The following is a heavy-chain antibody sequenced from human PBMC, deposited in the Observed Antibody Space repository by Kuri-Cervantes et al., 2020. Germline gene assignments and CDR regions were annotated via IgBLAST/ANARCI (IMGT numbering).Heavy chain of an antibody. D-gene: IGHD5-18*01. CDR1: GYTFTGYY. V-gene: IGHV1-2*02. CDR3: ARDASGYSYRDHNWFDP. Sequence: ASVKVSCKASGYTFTGYYMHWVRQAPGQGLEWMGWINPNSGGTNYAQKFQGRVTMTRDTSISTAYMELSRLRSGDTAVYYCARDASGYSYRDHNWFDPWGQGTLVTVSS. CDR2: INPNSGGT. J-gene: IGHJ5*02.